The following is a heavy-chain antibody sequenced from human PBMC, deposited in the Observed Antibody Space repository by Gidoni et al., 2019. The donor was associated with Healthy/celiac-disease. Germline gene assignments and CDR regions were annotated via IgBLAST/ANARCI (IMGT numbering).Heavy chain of an antibody. CDR3: FGAGYNDY. Sequence: QLQLQESGPGLVKPSETPSLTCTVSGGSISSSSYYWGWIRQPPGKGREWLGSIYYSGSTYYNPSLKSRVTISVDTSKNQFSLKLSSVTAADTAVYYCFGAGYNDYWGQGTLVTVSS. CDR2: IYYSGST. V-gene: IGHV4-39*05. CDR1: GGSISSSSYY. D-gene: IGHD1-1*01. J-gene: IGHJ4*02.